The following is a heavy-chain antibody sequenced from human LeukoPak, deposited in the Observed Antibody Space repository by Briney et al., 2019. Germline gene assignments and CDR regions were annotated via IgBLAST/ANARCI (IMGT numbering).Heavy chain of an antibody. V-gene: IGHV3-30*18. J-gene: IGHJ4*02. CDR2: ISYDGRNK. Sequence: GRSLRLSCAASGFTFNNYGMHWVRQAPGKGLEWVAVISYDGRNKHYPDSVKGRFTISRDISTDTLWLQMDSLRTEDTAVYYCAKGPLRGTTAAIDYWGQGTLVTVSS. CDR3: AKGPLRGTTAAIDY. CDR1: GFTFNNYG. D-gene: IGHD1-1*01.